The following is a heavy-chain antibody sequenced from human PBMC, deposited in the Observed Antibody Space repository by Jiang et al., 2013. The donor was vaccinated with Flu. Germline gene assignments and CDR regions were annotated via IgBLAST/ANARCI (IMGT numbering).Heavy chain of an antibody. CDR3: ARYYGSGSYYSHDAFDI. CDR2: SIIVGAP. Sequence: WGWIRQPPGRGWSGLGVSIIVGAPYXNPSLKSRVTISVDTSKNQFSLKLSSVTAADTAVYYCARYYGSGSYYSHDAFDIWGQGTMVTVSS. J-gene: IGHJ3*02. D-gene: IGHD3-10*01. V-gene: IGHV4-39*01.